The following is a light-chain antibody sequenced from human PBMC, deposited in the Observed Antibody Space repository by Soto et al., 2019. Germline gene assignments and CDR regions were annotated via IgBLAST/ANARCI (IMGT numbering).Light chain of an antibody. Sequence: EIVLTQSPATLSLSPGDRATLSCRASQSVSEHLAWYQQRPGQAPRLVLYDASKRATGIPARFSGSGSGTDVTLTISSLEPEDFAVYYCHQRSVWPPVTFGGGTKVEIK. J-gene: IGKJ4*01. CDR2: DAS. V-gene: IGKV3-11*01. CDR1: QSVSEH. CDR3: HQRSVWPPVT.